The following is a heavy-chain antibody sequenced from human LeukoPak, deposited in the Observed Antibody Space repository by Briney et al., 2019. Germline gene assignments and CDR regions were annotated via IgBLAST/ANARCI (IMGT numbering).Heavy chain of an antibody. D-gene: IGHD2-2*01. CDR3: ARGGYCSSTSCYFPPSFDY. CDR2: IIPIFGTA. V-gene: IGHV1-69*05. Sequence: ASVKVSCKASGGTSSSYAISWVRQAPGQGLEWMGRIIPIFGTANYAQKFQGRVTITTDESTSTAYMELSSLRSEDTAVYYCARGGYCSSTSCYFPPSFDYWGQGTLVTVSS. J-gene: IGHJ4*02. CDR1: GGTSSSYA.